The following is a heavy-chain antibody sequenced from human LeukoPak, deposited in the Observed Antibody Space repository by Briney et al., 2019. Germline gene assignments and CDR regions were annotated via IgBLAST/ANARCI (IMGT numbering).Heavy chain of an antibody. CDR1: GYTFTSYD. CDR2: MNPNSGNT. J-gene: IGHJ6*03. V-gene: IGHV1-8*01. Sequence: ASVKVSCKASGYTFTSYDINWVRQATGQGLEWMGWMNPNSGNTGYAQKFQGRVTMTRNTSTSTAYMELSSLRSEDTAVYYCARANRKYYYMDAWGKGTTVTVSS. CDR3: ARANRKYYYMDA.